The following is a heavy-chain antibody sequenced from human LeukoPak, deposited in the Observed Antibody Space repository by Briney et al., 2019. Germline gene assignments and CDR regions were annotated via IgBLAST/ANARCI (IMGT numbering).Heavy chain of an antibody. D-gene: IGHD3-3*01. CDR2: INPNSGGT. CDR3: ARAPSSVRFLEWLSPSFDY. J-gene: IGHJ4*02. CDR1: GYTFTGYY. Sequence: GASVKVSCKASGYTFTGYYMHWVRQAPGQGLEWMGWINPNSGGTNYAQKFQGRVTMTRDTSISTAYMELSRLRSDDTAVYYCARAPSSVRFLEWLSPSFDYWGQGTLVTVSS. V-gene: IGHV1-2*02.